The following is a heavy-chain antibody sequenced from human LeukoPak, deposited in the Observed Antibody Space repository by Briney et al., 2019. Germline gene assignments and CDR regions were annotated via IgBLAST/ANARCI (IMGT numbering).Heavy chain of an antibody. Sequence: PSETLSLTCPVSGGSLSSYYWSWLRQPPGKGLEWIGYIYYSGSTNYNPSLKSRVTISVDTSKNQFSLKLSSVTAADTAVYYCARRGSGSPFDYWGQGTLVTVSS. D-gene: IGHD3-10*01. CDR1: GGSLSSYY. CDR2: IYYSGST. J-gene: IGHJ4*02. CDR3: ARRGSGSPFDY. V-gene: IGHV4-59*08.